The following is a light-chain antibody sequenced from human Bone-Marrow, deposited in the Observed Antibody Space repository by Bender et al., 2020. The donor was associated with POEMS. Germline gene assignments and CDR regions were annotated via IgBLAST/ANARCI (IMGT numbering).Light chain of an antibody. CDR3: GTWDTTLRGVV. J-gene: IGLJ2*01. Sequence: QSMLTQPPSVSAAPGQKLTISCSGSSSNIGNNYVFWYQQVPGTAPKLLIYDNKERPSGIPDRFSASKSGTSATLGITGLQTADEADYYCGTWDTTLRGVVFGGGTKLTVL. CDR2: DNK. V-gene: IGLV1-51*01. CDR1: SSNIGNNY.